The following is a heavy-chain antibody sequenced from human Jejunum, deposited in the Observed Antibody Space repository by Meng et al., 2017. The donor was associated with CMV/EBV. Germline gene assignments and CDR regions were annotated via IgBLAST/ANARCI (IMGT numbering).Heavy chain of an antibody. CDR3: VKDTGATGWYHYFDY. CDR2: ISWNSGSV. J-gene: IGHJ4*02. V-gene: IGHV3-9*01. Sequence: FTFGSDLMAWVRQAPGKGLEWVADISWNSGSVGYADSVKGRFTISRDNAKNSLYLQMNSLRPEDTAFYYCVKDTGATGWYHYFDYWGQGTRVTVSS. D-gene: IGHD6-19*01. CDR1: FTFGSDL.